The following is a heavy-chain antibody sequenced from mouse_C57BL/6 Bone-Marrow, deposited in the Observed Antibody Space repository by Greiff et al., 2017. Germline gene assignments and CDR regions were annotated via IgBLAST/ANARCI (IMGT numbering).Heavy chain of an antibody. CDR3: AHGSSSAWFAY. CDR1: GFTFSSYG. V-gene: IGHV5-6*01. D-gene: IGHD1-1*01. Sequence: EVQGVESGGDLVKPGGSLKLSCAASGFTFSSYGMSWVRQTPDKRLEWVATISSGGSYTYYPDSVKGRFTISRDNAKNTLYLQMSSLKSEDTAMYYCAHGSSSAWFAYWGQGTLVTVSA. J-gene: IGHJ3*01. CDR2: ISSGGSYT.